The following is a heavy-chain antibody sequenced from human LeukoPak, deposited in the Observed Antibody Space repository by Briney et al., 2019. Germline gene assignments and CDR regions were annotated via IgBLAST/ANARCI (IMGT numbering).Heavy chain of an antibody. CDR3: ARRAGGYSHPYDY. CDR1: GFTFSSYW. J-gene: IGHJ4*02. Sequence: GGSLRLSCAASGFTFSSYWIHWVRQAPGKGLEWVSLIYSDDTTLYADSVKGRFTISRDISKNTLYLQMSSLRAEDTAVYYCARRAGGYSHPYDYWGQGVLVTVSS. D-gene: IGHD4-23*01. CDR2: IYSDDTT. V-gene: IGHV3-53*01.